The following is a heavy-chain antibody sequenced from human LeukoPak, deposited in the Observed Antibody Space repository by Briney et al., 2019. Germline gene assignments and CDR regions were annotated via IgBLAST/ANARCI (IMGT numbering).Heavy chain of an antibody. V-gene: IGHV3-48*03. CDR1: GFTFNNYE. CDR2: ISSSGTTI. J-gene: IGHJ6*02. Sequence: PGGSLRLSCAVSGFTFNNYEMNWVRQAPGQGLEWDSYISSSGTTIYDADSVKDRFTISRDNANCALHLQMNSLRAADTAVYYCARRVSYYYFGMDVWGQGTTVTVS. D-gene: IGHD6-13*01. CDR3: ARRVSYYYFGMDV.